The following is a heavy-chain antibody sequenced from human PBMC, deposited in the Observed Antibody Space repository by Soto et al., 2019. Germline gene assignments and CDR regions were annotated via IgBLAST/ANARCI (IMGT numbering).Heavy chain of an antibody. J-gene: IGHJ6*02. CDR2: INAGNGNT. CDR3: ARVDGYQHTIYYYYGMDV. V-gene: IGHV1-3*01. D-gene: IGHD2-2*01. CDR1: GYTFTSYA. Sequence: GASVKVSCKASGYTFTSYAMHWVRQAPGQRLEWMGWINAGNGNTKYSQKLQGRVTITRDTSASTAYMELSSLRSEDTAVFYCARVDGYQHTIYYYYGMDVWGQGTTVTVSS.